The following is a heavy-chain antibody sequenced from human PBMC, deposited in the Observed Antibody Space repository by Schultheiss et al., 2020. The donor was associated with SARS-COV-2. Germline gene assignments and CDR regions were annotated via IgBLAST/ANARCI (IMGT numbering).Heavy chain of an antibody. V-gene: IGHV4-61*08. CDR1: GGSISSGGYY. Sequence: SETLSLTCTVSGGSISSGGYYWSWIRQHPGKGLEWIGYIYYSGSTNYNPSLKSRVTISVDTSKNQFSLKLSSVTAEDTAVYYCARGSIVGALEYFQHWGQGTLVTVSS. CDR2: IYYSGST. J-gene: IGHJ1*01. D-gene: IGHD1-26*01. CDR3: ARGSIVGALEYFQH.